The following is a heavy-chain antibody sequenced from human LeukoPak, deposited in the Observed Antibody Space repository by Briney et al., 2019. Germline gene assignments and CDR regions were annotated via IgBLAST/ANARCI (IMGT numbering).Heavy chain of an antibody. D-gene: IGHD3-16*01. J-gene: IGHJ4*02. CDR1: GFTFSSYS. CDR2: INTNGVNT. Sequence: PGGSLRLSCAASGFTFSSYSMHWVRQAPGKGLECVSAINTNGVNTYYASSVKGSFTISRDNSKNTLYLQMGSLRAEDTAVYYCARGIYVDPRCFDYWGQGTLVTVSS. CDR3: ARGIYVDPRCFDY. V-gene: IGHV3-64*01.